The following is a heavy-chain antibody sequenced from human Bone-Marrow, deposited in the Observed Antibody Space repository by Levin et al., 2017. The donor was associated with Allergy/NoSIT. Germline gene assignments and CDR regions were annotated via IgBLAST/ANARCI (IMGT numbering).Heavy chain of an antibody. CDR3: ARDGIQTDAFDI. Sequence: LSLTCAASGFPFSSYAMHWVRQAPGKGLEWVAVISYDGSNKYYADSVKGRFTISRDNSKNTLYLQMNSLRAEDTAVYYCARDGIQTDAFDIWGQGTMVTVSS. CDR2: ISYDGSNK. CDR1: GFPFSSYA. D-gene: IGHD1-1*01. V-gene: IGHV3-30-3*01. J-gene: IGHJ3*02.